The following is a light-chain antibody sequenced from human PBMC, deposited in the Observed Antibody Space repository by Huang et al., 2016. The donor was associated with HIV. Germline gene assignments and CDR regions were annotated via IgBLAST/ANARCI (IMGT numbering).Light chain of an antibody. J-gene: IGKJ4*01. Sequence: EIVMTQSPATLSVSPGQRVTLSCMANRSVSTNLAWYQQRHGQAPRLLIHGSSTRSPGIAARFSGSGSGTEFSLTISSLQSEDFALYYCHQYNNWLLSFGGGTRV. CDR1: RSVSTN. V-gene: IGKV3-15*01. CDR2: GSS. CDR3: HQYNNWLLS.